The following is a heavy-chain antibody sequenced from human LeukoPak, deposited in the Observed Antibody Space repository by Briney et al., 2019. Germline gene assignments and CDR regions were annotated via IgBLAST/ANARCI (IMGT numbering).Heavy chain of an antibody. CDR2: VHHTGRA. Sequence: SETLSLTCTVSGDSISGSNYHWGWIRQPPGKGLEWLGAVHHTGRAFYNPSLRGRTTVSVDTSKNQFSLKLTSVTAADTAVYYCAREPDAWGQGTLVTVSS. J-gene: IGHJ5*02. V-gene: IGHV4-39*07. CDR3: AREPDA. CDR1: GDSISGSNYH.